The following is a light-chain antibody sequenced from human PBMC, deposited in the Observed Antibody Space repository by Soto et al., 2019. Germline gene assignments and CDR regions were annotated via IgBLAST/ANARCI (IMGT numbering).Light chain of an antibody. CDR2: EVS. J-gene: IGLJ3*02. V-gene: IGLV2-14*01. CDR3: SSYTTSGTPV. CDR1: SSDVGGYNY. Sequence: QSALTQPASVSGSPGQSITISCTGTSSDVGGYNYLSWYQQNPGKAPKVMIYEVSNRPSGVSYRFSGSKSSNTASLTISGLQAEDEADYYCSSYTTSGTPVFGGGTKLTVL.